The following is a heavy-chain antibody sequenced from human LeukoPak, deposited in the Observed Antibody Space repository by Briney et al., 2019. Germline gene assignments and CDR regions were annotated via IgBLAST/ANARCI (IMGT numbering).Heavy chain of an antibody. V-gene: IGHV4-34*01. CDR1: GGSFSGYY. CDR2: INHSGST. J-gene: IGHJ6*03. CDR3: ARSWAYALGYYYYMDV. Sequence: SETLSLTCAVYGGSFSGYYWSWIRQPPGKGLEWIGEINHSGSTNYNPSLKSRGTISVDTSENQFSLKLSSVTAADTAVYYCARSWAYALGYYYYMDVWGKGTTVTVCS. D-gene: IGHD2-2*01.